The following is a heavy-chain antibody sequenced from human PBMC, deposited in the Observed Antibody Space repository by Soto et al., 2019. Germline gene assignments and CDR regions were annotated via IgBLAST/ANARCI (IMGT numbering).Heavy chain of an antibody. CDR2: INPNSGGT. J-gene: IGHJ5*02. D-gene: IGHD5-12*01. CDR3: ARTLGLFSCYDLHRFDH. V-gene: IGHV1-2*02. Sequence: ASVKVSCKASGYTFTGYYMHWVRQAPGQGLEWMGWINPNSGGTNYAQKFQGRVTMTRDTSISTAYMELSRLRFDDTAVYYCARTLGLFSCYDLHRFDHSGPGTLVTVSS. CDR1: GYTFTGYY.